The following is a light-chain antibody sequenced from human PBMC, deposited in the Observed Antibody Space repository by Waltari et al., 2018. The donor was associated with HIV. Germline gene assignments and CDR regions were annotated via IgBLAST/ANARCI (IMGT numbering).Light chain of an antibody. Sequence: SYELTQPPSVSVSPGQTARITCSGDALPKQHAYWYQQKPGQAPVLVIYKDSGRPSGIPERFSGSSSGTTVTLTISGVQAEDEADYYCQSADSSGTSYVFGTGTKVTVL. CDR2: KDS. V-gene: IGLV3-25*03. J-gene: IGLJ1*01. CDR1: ALPKQH. CDR3: QSADSSGTSYV.